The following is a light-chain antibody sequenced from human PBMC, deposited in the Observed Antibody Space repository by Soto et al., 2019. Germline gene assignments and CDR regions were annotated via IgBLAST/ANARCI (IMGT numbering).Light chain of an antibody. CDR2: GAS. J-gene: IGKJ5*01. CDR3: QQRNIWPPVT. CDR1: QSVTSNY. Sequence: PGERATLSCRASQSVTSNYLAWYQQTPGQAPRLLFFGASIRAAGIPARFSGSGSGTDFTLTISSLEPEDSAVYYCQQRNIWPPVTFGQGTRLEIK. V-gene: IGKV3D-20*02.